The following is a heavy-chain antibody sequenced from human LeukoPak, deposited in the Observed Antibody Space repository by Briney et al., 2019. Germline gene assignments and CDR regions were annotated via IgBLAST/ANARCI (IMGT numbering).Heavy chain of an antibody. CDR2: MNPNSGNT. Sequence: ASVKVSCKASGYTFTGYYMHWVRQAPGQGLEWMGWMNPNSGNTGYAQKFQGRVTMTRNTSISTAYMELSSLRSEDTAVYYYARLGHYYYYMDVWGKGTTVTISS. CDR3: ARLGHYYYYMDV. J-gene: IGHJ6*03. CDR1: GYTFTGYY. V-gene: IGHV1-8*02.